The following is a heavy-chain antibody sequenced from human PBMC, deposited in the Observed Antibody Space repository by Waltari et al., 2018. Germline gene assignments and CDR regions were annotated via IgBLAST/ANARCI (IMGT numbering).Heavy chain of an antibody. Sequence: QLQLQESVPGLVQPSETLSLTCPVSGCSIRSSSSSWGWFRQPPGKGLEWIGSIYYSGITYYNPSLKSRVTISVDTSKNQFSLKLSSVTAADTAVYYCAREDSSSWIDYWGQGTLVTVSS. CDR3: AREDSSSWIDY. V-gene: IGHV4-39*07. J-gene: IGHJ4*02. D-gene: IGHD6-13*01. CDR2: IYYSGIT. CDR1: GCSIRSSSSS.